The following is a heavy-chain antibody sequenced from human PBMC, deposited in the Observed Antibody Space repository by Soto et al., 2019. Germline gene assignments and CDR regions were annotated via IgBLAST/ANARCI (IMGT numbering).Heavy chain of an antibody. CDR1: GDTLNRFT. D-gene: IGHD3-3*01. J-gene: IGHJ5*02. CDR3: TTLGP. V-gene: IGHV1-69*08. CDR2: ITPILNAT. Sequence: QVQLVQSGAEVKKPGSSVMVSCKGSGDTLNRFTVSWVRQAPGQGLEWMGRITPILNATNNAPKFQGRVTITADKSTNAAYMELTSLTSDDTAVYFCTTLGPWGQGTRVTVSP.